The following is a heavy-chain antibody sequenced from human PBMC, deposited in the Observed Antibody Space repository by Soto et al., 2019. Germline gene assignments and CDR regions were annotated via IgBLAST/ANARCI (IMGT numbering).Heavy chain of an antibody. J-gene: IGHJ4*02. D-gene: IGHD1-1*01. V-gene: IGHV1-2*02. Sequence: ASVKVSCKASGYTFSDYYIHWVRQAPGQGLEWMGWINPNSGGTKYAPKFQGGVTMTRDTSTTTAYMELSRLRSGDTAVYYCAREPATAKPEGVDFWGQGTLVTVSS. CDR3: AREPATAKPEGVDF. CDR1: GYTFSDYY. CDR2: INPNSGGT.